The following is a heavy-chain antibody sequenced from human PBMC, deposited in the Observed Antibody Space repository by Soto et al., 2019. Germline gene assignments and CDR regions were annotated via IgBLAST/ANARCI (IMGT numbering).Heavy chain of an antibody. CDR3: AKDLDYGDYLGGDAFDI. V-gene: IGHV3-9*01. CDR2: ISWNSGSI. CDR1: GFTFDDYA. Sequence: EVQLVESGGGLVQPGRSLRLSCAASGFTFDDYAMHWVRQAPGKGLEWVSGISWNSGSIGYADSVKGRFTISRDNAKNSLYLQMNSLRAEDTALYYCAKDLDYGDYLGGDAFDIWGQGTMVTVSS. J-gene: IGHJ3*02. D-gene: IGHD4-17*01.